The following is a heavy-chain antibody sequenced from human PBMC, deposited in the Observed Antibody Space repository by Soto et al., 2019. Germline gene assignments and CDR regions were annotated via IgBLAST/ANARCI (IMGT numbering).Heavy chain of an antibody. CDR2: INSDGSST. CDR1: GFTFSSYW. V-gene: IGHV3-74*01. J-gene: IGHJ4*02. D-gene: IGHD2-15*01. Sequence: EVQLVESGGGLVQPGGSLRLSCAASGFTFSSYWMHWVRQAPGKGLMWVSRINSDGSSTSYADSVKGRFTISRDNAKNTQYLQMNSLRAENTAVYYTVRKSLVVTAATREDYWGQGTLVTVSS. CDR3: VRKSLVVTAATREDY.